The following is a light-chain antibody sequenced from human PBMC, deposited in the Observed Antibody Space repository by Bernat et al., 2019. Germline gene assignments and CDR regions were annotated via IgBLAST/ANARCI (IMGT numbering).Light chain of an antibody. CDR1: KLGDKY. Sequence: SYELTQPPSVSVSPGQTASITCSGDKLGDKYACWYQQKPGQSPVLVIYQDSKRPSGIPERFSGSNSGNTATLTISGTQAMEEADYYCQAWDSSTAEDVFGTGTKVTVL. J-gene: IGLJ1*01. CDR2: QDS. V-gene: IGLV3-1*01. CDR3: QAWDSSTAEDV.